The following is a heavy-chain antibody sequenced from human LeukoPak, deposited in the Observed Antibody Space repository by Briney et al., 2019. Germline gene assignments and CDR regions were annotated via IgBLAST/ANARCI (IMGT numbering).Heavy chain of an antibody. D-gene: IGHD3-22*01. CDR2: INHSGST. J-gene: IGHJ6*02. CDR3: ARVRAGSSGYYYYNYGMDV. Sequence: SETLSLTCAYSGGSFSHYSWSWIRQPPGKGLEWIGEINHSGSTNYNPSLKSRVTISTDMSKNQFSLKLSSVTAADTAIYYCARVRAGSSGYYYYNYGMDVWGQGTTVTVSS. CDR1: GGSFSHYS. V-gene: IGHV4-34*01.